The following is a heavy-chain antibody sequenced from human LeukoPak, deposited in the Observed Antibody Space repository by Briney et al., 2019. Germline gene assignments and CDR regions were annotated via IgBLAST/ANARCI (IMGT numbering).Heavy chain of an antibody. D-gene: IGHD3-9*01. CDR2: IYYRGGT. CDR3: ARERYDILTGSTRAFDI. CDR1: GGSISSGDHY. J-gene: IGHJ3*02. Sequence: PSQTLSLTRTDSGGSISSGDHYWSWIRQPPGKGLEWLGHIYYRGGTNYNPSLKSRVSISVDTSKNQFSLKLTSVTAADTAVYYCARERYDILTGSTRAFDIWGDGTKVIVSS. V-gene: IGHV4-30-4*01.